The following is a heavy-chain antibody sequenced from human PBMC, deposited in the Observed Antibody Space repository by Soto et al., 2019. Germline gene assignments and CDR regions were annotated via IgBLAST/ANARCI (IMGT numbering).Heavy chain of an antibody. D-gene: IGHD2-2*01. Sequence: SETLSLTSAVSGGNISGYGWSWIRQPPGKGLEWIGYIYNSGNTNYNPSLKSRVTMSVDTSKNQFSLKLSSVTAADTAVYFCAREYCSSTRCYGTFDYWGQGALVTVSS. CDR2: IYNSGNT. J-gene: IGHJ4*02. CDR1: GGNISGYG. CDR3: AREYCSSTRCYGTFDY. V-gene: IGHV4-59*01.